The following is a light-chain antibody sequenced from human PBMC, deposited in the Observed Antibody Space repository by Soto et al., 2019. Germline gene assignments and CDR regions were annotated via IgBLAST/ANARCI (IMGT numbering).Light chain of an antibody. Sequence: QYGLTQSPSVSAAPGQQVTISSSGSSSNIGNNDVSWYQQLPGTAPKLLIYDNNKRPSGIPDRFSGSKSGTSGTLDITGLQTGDEADYYCATWDGSLPGEVFGGGTKLTVL. CDR2: DNN. CDR3: ATWDGSLPGEV. CDR1: SSNIGNND. J-gene: IGLJ2*01. V-gene: IGLV1-51*01.